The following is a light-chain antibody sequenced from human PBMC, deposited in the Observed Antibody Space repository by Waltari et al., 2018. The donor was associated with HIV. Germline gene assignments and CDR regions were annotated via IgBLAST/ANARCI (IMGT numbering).Light chain of an antibody. Sequence: QSALTQPASVSGSPGQSITISCTGTTRDVGGYNYVSWYQQHPGKAPKLVIYEVNNRPSGVSIRFSGSKSGNTASLTISELQAEDEADYYCTSYTSRNTRVFGTGTKVTVL. J-gene: IGLJ1*01. CDR1: TRDVGGYNY. CDR3: TSYTSRNTRV. CDR2: EVN. V-gene: IGLV2-14*01.